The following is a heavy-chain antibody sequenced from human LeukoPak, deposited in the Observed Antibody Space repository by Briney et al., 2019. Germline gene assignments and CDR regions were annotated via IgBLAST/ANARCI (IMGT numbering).Heavy chain of an antibody. D-gene: IGHD3-10*01. V-gene: IGHV4-59*12. J-gene: IGHJ6*03. CDR3: ARTTMVRGTYYMDV. CDR2: IYYSGYT. CDR1: GGSISSYY. Sequence: SETLSLTCTVSGGSISSYYWSWIRQPPGKGLEWIGYIYYSGYTNYNPSLKSRVTISVDTSKNQFSLKMRSVTAADPAVYYCARTTMVRGTYYMDVWGKGTTVTISS.